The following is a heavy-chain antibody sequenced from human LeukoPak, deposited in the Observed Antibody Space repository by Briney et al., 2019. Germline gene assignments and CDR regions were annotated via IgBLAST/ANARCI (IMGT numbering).Heavy chain of an antibody. CDR3: AKDISTVTAETFDY. D-gene: IGHD4-17*01. CDR2: ISGSGGST. Sequence: GGTLRLSCAASGFTFSSYGMSWVRQAPGKGLEWVSAISGSGGSTYYADSVKGRFTISRDNSKNTLYLQMNSLRAEDTAVYYCAKDISTVTAETFDYWGQGTLVTVSS. J-gene: IGHJ4*02. CDR1: GFTFSSYG. V-gene: IGHV3-23*01.